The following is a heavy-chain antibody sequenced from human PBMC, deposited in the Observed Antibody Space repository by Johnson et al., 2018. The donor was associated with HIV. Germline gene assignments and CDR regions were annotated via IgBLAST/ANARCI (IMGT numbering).Heavy chain of an antibody. V-gene: IGHV3-66*02. Sequence: VQLMESGGGVVQPRRSLRLSCAASGFTVSSNYMSWVRQAPGKGLEWVSVIYSAGSTYYADSVKGRFTISRDNSKNTLYLEMNSLRAEDTAVYYCARARTRTVKDAFDIWGQGTMVTVSS. CDR1: GFTVSSNY. CDR2: IYSAGST. CDR3: ARARTRTVKDAFDI. D-gene: IGHD4-17*01. J-gene: IGHJ3*02.